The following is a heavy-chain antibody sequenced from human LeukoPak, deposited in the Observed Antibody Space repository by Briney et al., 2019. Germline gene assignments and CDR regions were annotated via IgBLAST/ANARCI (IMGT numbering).Heavy chain of an antibody. V-gene: IGHV3-30*03. CDR2: ISYDGSNK. D-gene: IGHD3-3*01. Sequence: PGGSLRLSCAASGFTFSSYGMHWVRQAPGKGLEWVAVISYDGSNKYYADSVKGRFTISRDNSKNTLYLQMNSLRAEDTAVYYSARLADAGITIFGPRYYGMDVWGQGTTVTVSS. J-gene: IGHJ6*02. CDR1: GFTFSSYG. CDR3: ARLADAGITIFGPRYYGMDV.